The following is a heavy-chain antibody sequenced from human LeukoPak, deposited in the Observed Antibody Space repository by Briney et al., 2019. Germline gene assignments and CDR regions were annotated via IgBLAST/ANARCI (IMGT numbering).Heavy chain of an antibody. CDR1: GFTFSSYS. V-gene: IGHV3-21*01. D-gene: IGHD1-7*01. Sequence: GGSLRLSCAASGFTFSSYSMNWVRQAPGKGLEWVSSISSSSSYIYYADSVKGRFTISRDNAKNSLNLQMNSLRVEDTAVYYCARDRDWNSGFDYWGQGTLVTVSS. CDR2: ISSSSSYI. CDR3: ARDRDWNSGFDY. J-gene: IGHJ4*02.